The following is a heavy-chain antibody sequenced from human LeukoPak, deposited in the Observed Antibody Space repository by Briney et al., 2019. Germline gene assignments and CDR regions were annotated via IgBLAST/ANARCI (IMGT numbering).Heavy chain of an antibody. D-gene: IGHD3-22*01. CDR3: VRLRGNSDRSGYYYFYNY. CDR1: GFTFSDYS. Sequence: PGGSLRLSCAASGFTFSDYSINWVRQAPGKGLEWVSSINPTSTSIYYADAVKGRFTISRDNAKSSLYLQMNSLRAEDTALYYCVRLRGNSDRSGYYYFYNYWGQGIQVTVSS. J-gene: IGHJ4*02. CDR2: INPTSTSI. V-gene: IGHV3-21*01.